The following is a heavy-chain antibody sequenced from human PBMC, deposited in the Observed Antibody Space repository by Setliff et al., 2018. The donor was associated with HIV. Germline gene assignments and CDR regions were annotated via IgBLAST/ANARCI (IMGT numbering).Heavy chain of an antibody. D-gene: IGHD3-22*01. V-gene: IGHV4-4*02. CDR3: ATTYHPDSRGYPPEYFLR. J-gene: IGHJ1*01. Sequence: SETLSLTCAVSGGSINGSNWWSWVRQPPGKGLEWIGEIYHSGSTNYNPSLKSRVTMSVDASKNQCSLRLTSMTAADTAVYYCATTYHPDSRGYPPEYFLRWVKRTTGIVCS. CDR1: GGSINGSNW. CDR2: IYHSGST.